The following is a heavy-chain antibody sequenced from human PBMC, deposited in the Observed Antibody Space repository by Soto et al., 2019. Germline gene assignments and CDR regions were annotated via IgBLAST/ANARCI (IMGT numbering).Heavy chain of an antibody. CDR2: ISINGGDK. CDR3: PSYPPGYDSRGPLNS. Sequence: GGSLRLSCTASVFTFNTCAMTWVRQAPGKRLEWVSGISINGGDKYYADSVKGRFTVSRENSKNTLSLQMSSLRDEDTALYFCPSYPPGYDSRGPLNSWGQGTLFT. V-gene: IGHV3-23*01. D-gene: IGHD3-22*01. J-gene: IGHJ4*02. CDR1: VFTFNTCA.